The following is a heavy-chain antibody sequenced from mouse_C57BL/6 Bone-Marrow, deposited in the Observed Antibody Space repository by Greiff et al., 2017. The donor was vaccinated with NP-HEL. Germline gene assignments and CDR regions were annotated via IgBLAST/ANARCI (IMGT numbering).Heavy chain of an antibody. J-gene: IGHJ1*03. CDR3: AREGGYSNCEYFDV. CDR2: IYPRSGNT. D-gene: IGHD2-5*01. V-gene: IGHV1-81*01. Sequence: QVQLKQSGAELARPGASVKLSCKASGYTFTSYGISWVKQRTGQGLEWIGEIYPRSGNTYYNEKFKGKATLTADKSSSTAYMELRSLTSEDSAVYFCAREGGYSNCEYFDVWGTGTTVTVSS. CDR1: GYTFTSYG.